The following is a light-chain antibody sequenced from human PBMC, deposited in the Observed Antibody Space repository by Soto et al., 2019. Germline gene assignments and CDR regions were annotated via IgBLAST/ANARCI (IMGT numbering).Light chain of an antibody. J-gene: IGKJ1*01. V-gene: IGKV1-39*01. CDR1: QSINTY. CDR3: QESYSFLWGT. Sequence: DIQMTQSPSSPSASVGDRVTITCRTSQSINTYLNWYQQKPGKAPKLLIYGASSLQSGVPLRFSGSGSGTDFTLTITTLQPEDFATYYCQESYSFLWGTCGQGTKVEIK. CDR2: GAS.